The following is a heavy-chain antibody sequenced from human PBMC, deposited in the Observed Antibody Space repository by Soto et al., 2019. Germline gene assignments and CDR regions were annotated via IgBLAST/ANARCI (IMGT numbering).Heavy chain of an antibody. Sequence: QISLKESGPMLVRPTQALTLTCTCSGFSLTTSGVGLGGIRQPPGKALEWLALGYWNDDKRYSPSLTNRLTLSRDTSKIQVVLTLTTVDPTDTGTYVSPHKGGFGYPAYWGQGIMVTVSS. J-gene: IGHJ4*02. CDR2: GYWNDDK. CDR3: PHKGGFGYPAY. V-gene: IGHV2-5*01. D-gene: IGHD5-18*01. CDR1: GFSLTTSGVG.